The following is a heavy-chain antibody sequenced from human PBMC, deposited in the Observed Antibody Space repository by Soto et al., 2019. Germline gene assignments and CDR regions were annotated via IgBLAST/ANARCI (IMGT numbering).Heavy chain of an antibody. D-gene: IGHD3-10*01. V-gene: IGHV3-23*01. CDR1: GFTFSSYA. CDR2: ISGSGGST. CDR3: ANSVELLWFGELLGGMDV. J-gene: IGHJ6*02. Sequence: GGSLRLSCAASGFTFSSYAMSWVRQAPGKGLEWVSAISGSGGSTYYADSVKGRFTISRDNSKNTLYLQMNSLRAEDTAVYYCANSVELLWFGELLGGMDVWGQGTTVTVSS.